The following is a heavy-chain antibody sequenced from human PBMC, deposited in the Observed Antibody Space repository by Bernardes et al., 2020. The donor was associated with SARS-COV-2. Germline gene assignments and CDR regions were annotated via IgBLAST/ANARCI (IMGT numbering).Heavy chain of an antibody. CDR3: VRGPSDGHGRFEY. Sequence: GGSLRLSSAASGFTFSNYWMHWVRQAPGKGLMWVSRINGDGSRTTYADSVKGRFTISRDNTENTLYLQMNSLRAEDTAVYYCVRGPSDGHGRFEYWGQGTLGTVSS. J-gene: IGHJ4*02. CDR2: INGDGSRT. V-gene: IGHV3-74*01. CDR1: GFTFSNYW.